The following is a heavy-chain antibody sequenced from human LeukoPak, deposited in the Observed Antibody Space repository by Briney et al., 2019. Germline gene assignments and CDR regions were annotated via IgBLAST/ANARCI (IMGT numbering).Heavy chain of an antibody. Sequence: GRSLRLSCAASGFTFSSYGMHWVRQARGKGLEWVAVIWYDGSNKYYVDSVKGRFTISRDNSKNTLYLQMNSLRAEDTAVYYCAKEHYRSGWYNFDYWGQGTLVTVSS. CDR3: AKEHYRSGWYNFDY. CDR1: GFTFSSYG. D-gene: IGHD6-19*01. CDR2: IWYDGSNK. J-gene: IGHJ4*02. V-gene: IGHV3-33*06.